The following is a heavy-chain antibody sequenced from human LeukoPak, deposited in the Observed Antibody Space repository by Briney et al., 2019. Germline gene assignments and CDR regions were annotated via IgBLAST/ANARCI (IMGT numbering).Heavy chain of an antibody. CDR2: MNPNSGNT. V-gene: IGHV1-8*01. CDR1: GYTLTSYD. Sequence: GASVKVSCEASGYTLTSYDINWVRQATGQGVEWMGWMNPNSGNTGYAQKFQGRVTMTRNTSISTAYMELSSLRSEDTAVYYCARAYDFVGDYFDYWGQGTLVTVSS. CDR3: ARAYDFVGDYFDY. J-gene: IGHJ4*02. D-gene: IGHD3-3*01.